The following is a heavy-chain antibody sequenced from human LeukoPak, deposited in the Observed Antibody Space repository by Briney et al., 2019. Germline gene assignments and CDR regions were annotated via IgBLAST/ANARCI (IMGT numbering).Heavy chain of an antibody. D-gene: IGHD3-22*01. CDR2: IYSGGST. CDR3: ARGTFYYYDSS. CDR1: VFTVSSNY. V-gene: IGHV3-53*01. J-gene: IGHJ4*02. Sequence: GGSLRLSCAASVFTVSSNYMSWVRQAPGKGLEWVSVIYSGGSTYYADSVKGRFTISRDNSKKTLYLQMNSLRAEDTAVYYCARGTFYYYDSSWGQGNLVTVSS.